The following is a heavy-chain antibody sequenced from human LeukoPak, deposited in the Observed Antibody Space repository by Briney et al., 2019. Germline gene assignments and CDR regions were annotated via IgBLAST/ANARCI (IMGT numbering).Heavy chain of an antibody. Sequence: SETLSFTCAVYGGSFSGYYWSWIRQPPGKGLEWIGEINHSGSTNYNPSLKSRVTISVDTSKNQFSLKLSSVTAADTAVYYCARTYAYDSFDYWGQGTLVTVSS. CDR1: GGSFSGYY. V-gene: IGHV4-34*01. CDR3: ARTYAYDSFDY. D-gene: IGHD3-22*01. CDR2: INHSGST. J-gene: IGHJ4*02.